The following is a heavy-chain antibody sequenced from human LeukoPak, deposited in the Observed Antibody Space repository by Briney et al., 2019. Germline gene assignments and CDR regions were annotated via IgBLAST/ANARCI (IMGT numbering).Heavy chain of an antibody. CDR1: GFTFSSYS. V-gene: IGHV3-21*01. J-gene: IGHJ4*02. D-gene: IGHD1-26*01. Sequence: GGSLRLSCAAFGFTFSSYSMNWVRQAPGKGLEWASSISSSSSYIYYADSVKGRFTISRGNAKNSLYLQMNSLRAEDTAVYYCARGEYSGSYWGVFDYWGQGTLVTVSS. CDR3: ARGEYSGSYWGVFDY. CDR2: ISSSSSYI.